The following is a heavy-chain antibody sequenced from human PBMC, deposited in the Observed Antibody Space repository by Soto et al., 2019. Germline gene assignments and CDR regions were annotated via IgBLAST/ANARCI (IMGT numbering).Heavy chain of an antibody. CDR1: GGSISSSSYY. Sequence: QLQLQESGPGLVKPSETLSLTCTVSGGSISSSSYYWAWIRQPPGKGLEWIGSIYYSGRTYYNPSLKSRVTISVDTSKNQCSLKLSSVTAADTAVYYCARQTYSVEKPSGLDVWGQGTTVTVSS. D-gene: IGHD2-15*01. CDR3: ARQTYSVEKPSGLDV. J-gene: IGHJ6*02. CDR2: IYYSGRT. V-gene: IGHV4-39*01.